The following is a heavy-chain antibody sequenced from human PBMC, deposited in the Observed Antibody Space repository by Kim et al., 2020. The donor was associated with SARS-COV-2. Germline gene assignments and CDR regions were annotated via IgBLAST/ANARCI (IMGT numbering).Heavy chain of an antibody. CDR3: AKGPGFSSSSAYFDY. V-gene: IGHV3-23*01. CDR1: GFTFGDYA. D-gene: IGHD6-6*01. J-gene: IGHJ4*01. Sequence: GGSLRLSCAASGFTFGDYAMSWVRQVPVKGLEWVSVTSGSGATTYYADSVKGHFTISRDNYENTLYLEMSSLRVVDTAIYYCAKGPGFSSSSAYFDYWG. CDR2: TSGSGATT.